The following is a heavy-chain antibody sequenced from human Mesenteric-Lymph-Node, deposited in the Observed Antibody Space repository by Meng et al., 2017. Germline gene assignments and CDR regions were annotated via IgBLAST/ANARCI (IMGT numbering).Heavy chain of an antibody. CDR2: FFHSGIT. D-gene: IGHD2-15*01. V-gene: IGHV4-4*02. Sequence: QVLQESGGAWLVKPAGTLSLTCAVSGGSISWGTWWSWCRQPPGKGLEWIGEFFHSGITNYNPSLKSRATISVDTSKNHFSLELSSVTAADTAVYYCTKNGAYSLEYWGQGALVTVSS. J-gene: IGHJ4*02. CDR1: GGSISWGTW. CDR3: TKNGAYSLEY.